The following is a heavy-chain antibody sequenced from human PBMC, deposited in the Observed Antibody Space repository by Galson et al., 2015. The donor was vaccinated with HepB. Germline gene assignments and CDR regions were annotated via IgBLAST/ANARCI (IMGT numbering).Heavy chain of an antibody. Sequence: SLRLSCAASGFTFSSYAMSWVRQAPGKGLEWVSAISGSGGSTYYADSVKGRFTISRDNSKNTLYLQMNSLRAEDTAVYYCAKVGQPNDDYGDYVGYWGQGTLVTVSS. V-gene: IGHV3-23*01. J-gene: IGHJ4*02. CDR2: ISGSGGST. CDR1: GFTFSSYA. D-gene: IGHD4-17*01. CDR3: AKVGQPNDDYGDYVGY.